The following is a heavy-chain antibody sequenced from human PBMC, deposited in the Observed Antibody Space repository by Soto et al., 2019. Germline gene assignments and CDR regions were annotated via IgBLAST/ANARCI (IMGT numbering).Heavy chain of an antibody. CDR1: GGTFSSYA. Sequence: QVQLVQSGSEVKKPGSSVKVSCKASGGTFSSYAISWVRQAPGPGLEWMGWIIPSVGTANYAQKFQGRVTINADESTSTAYMELSSLRSEDTAVYYWARGGSGWPFDYWGQGNLVTVAS. J-gene: IGHJ4*02. V-gene: IGHV1-69*11. CDR3: ARGGSGWPFDY. D-gene: IGHD6-19*01. CDR2: IIPSVGTA.